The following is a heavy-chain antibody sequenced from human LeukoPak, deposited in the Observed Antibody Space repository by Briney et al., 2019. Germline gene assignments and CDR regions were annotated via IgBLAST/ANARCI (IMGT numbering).Heavy chain of an antibody. CDR2: INHSGST. CDR3: ARGPYGSGSYPGLAFFDY. J-gene: IGHJ4*02. Sequence: PSETLSLTCAVYGGSFSGYYWSWIRQPPGKGLEWIGEINHSGSTNYNPSLKSRVTISVDTSKNQFSLKLSSVTAADTAVYYRARGPYGSGSYPGLAFFDYWGQGTLVTVSS. V-gene: IGHV4-34*01. CDR1: GGSFSGYY. D-gene: IGHD3-10*01.